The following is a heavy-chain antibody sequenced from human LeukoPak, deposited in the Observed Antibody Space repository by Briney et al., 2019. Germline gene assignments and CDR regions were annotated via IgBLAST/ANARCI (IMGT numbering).Heavy chain of an antibody. Sequence: GGSLRLSCAASGFTFSSYGMHWVRQAPGKGLEWVAFIRYDRSNKYYADSVKGRFTISRDNSKNTLYLQMNSLRAEDTAVYYCAKFGVCSSTGCYRGWFDPWGQGTLVTVSS. D-gene: IGHD2-2*02. CDR2: IRYDRSNK. CDR3: AKFGVCSSTGCYRGWFDP. CDR1: GFTFSSYG. V-gene: IGHV3-30*02. J-gene: IGHJ5*02.